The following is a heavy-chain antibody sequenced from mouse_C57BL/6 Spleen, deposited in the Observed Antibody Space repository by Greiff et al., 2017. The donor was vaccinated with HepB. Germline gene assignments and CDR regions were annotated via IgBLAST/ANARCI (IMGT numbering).Heavy chain of an antibody. Sequence: VQLKESGGGLVKPGGSLKLSCAASGFTFSDYGMHWVRQAPEKGLEWVAYISSGSSTIYYADTVKGRFTISRDNAKNTLFLQMTSLRSEDTAMYYCARPDDYYGSSLLFAYWGQGTLVTVSA. J-gene: IGHJ3*01. CDR2: ISSGSSTI. CDR1: GFTFSDYG. V-gene: IGHV5-17*01. CDR3: ARPDDYYGSSLLFAY. D-gene: IGHD1-1*01.